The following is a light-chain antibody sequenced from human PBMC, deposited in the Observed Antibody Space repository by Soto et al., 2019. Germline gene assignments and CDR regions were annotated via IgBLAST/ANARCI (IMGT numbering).Light chain of an antibody. CDR2: GNS. CDR1: SSNIGTGYD. Sequence: QSVLTQPPSVSGAPGQRVTISCTGSSSNIGTGYDVHWYQQLPGTAPKLLIYGNSNRPSGVPDRFSGSKSGTSASLAITGLQAEDEADYYCQSFDSSRVYVFGTGTKVTV. J-gene: IGLJ1*01. CDR3: QSFDSSRVYV. V-gene: IGLV1-40*01.